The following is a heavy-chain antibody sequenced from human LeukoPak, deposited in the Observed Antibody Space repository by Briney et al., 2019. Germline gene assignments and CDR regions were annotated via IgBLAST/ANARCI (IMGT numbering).Heavy chain of an antibody. D-gene: IGHD6-13*01. Sequence: PGGTLRLSCAASGFTFSSYGMHWVRQAPGKGLEWVAFIRYDGSNKYYADSVKGRFTISRDNSKNTLYLQMNSLRAEDTAVYYCAKSGHSSSGIFGYWGQGTLVTVSS. J-gene: IGHJ4*02. CDR1: GFTFSSYG. CDR2: IRYDGSNK. V-gene: IGHV3-30*02. CDR3: AKSGHSSSGIFGY.